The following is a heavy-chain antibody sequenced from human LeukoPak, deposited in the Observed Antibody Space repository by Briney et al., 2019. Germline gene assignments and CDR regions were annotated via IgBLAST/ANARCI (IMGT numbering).Heavy chain of an antibody. V-gene: IGHV3-23*01. Sequence: ETLSLTCAVYGGSFSGYYWSWIRQPPGKGLEWVSGISNSGGSTYYADSVKGRFAISRDNSKNTLSLQMNSVKAEDTAVYFCAYETSGSYIYGMDVWGQGTTVTVSS. CDR1: GGSFSGYY. D-gene: IGHD3-10*01. CDR2: ISNSGGST. CDR3: AYETSGSYIYGMDV. J-gene: IGHJ6*02.